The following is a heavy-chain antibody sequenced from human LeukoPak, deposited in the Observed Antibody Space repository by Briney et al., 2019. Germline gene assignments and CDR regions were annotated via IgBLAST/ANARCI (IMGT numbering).Heavy chain of an antibody. D-gene: IGHD3-10*01. CDR3: GRGSGSYPQAVDP. CDR2: ISAYNGNT. Sequence: ASVKVSCKASGYTFTGYYMHWVRQAPGQGLEWMGWISAYNGNTNYAQKLQGRVTMTTDTSTSTAYMELRSLRSDDTAVYYCGRGSGSYPQAVDPWGQGTLVTVSS. CDR1: GYTFTGYY. J-gene: IGHJ5*02. V-gene: IGHV1-18*04.